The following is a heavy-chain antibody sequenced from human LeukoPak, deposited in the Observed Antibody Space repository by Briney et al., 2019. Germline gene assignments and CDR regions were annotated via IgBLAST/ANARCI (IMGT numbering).Heavy chain of an antibody. CDR2: IYTSGST. D-gene: IGHD3-10*01. Sequence: SETLSLTCTVSGSSISSYYWSWIRQPPGKGLEWIGYIYTSGSTNYNPSLKSRVTISVDTSKNQFSLKLSSVTAADTAVYYCARQSPYGYYYYYMDVWGKGTTVTVSS. CDR1: GSSISSYY. CDR3: ARQSPYGYYYYYMDV. J-gene: IGHJ6*03. V-gene: IGHV4-4*09.